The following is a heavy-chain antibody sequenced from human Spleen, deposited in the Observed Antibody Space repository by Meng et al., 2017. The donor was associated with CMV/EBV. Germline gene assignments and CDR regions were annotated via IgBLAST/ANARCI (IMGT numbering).Heavy chain of an antibody. D-gene: IGHD3-3*01. V-gene: IGHV3-9*01. CDR1: GFTFDDYA. CDR2: ISWNSGSI. Sequence: SLKISCAASGFTFDDYAMHWVRQAPGKGLEWVSGISWNSGSIGYADSVKGRFTISRDNAKNSLYLQMNSLRAEDTAVYYCARDGMAVEERFLEWLPYYYYGMDVWGQGTTVTVSS. J-gene: IGHJ6*02. CDR3: ARDGMAVEERFLEWLPYYYYGMDV.